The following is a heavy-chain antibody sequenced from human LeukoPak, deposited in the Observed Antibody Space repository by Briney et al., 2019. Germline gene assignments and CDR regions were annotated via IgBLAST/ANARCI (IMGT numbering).Heavy chain of an antibody. Sequence: PGGSLRLSCAASGVIISSYAMSWVRQAPGKGLEWVSAISGRGDNTYYADFVKGRFTISRDNSKSTVYLQKNSLRTEDTAVYYCAKDRVSPGFNWFDPWGQGTLVTVSS. J-gene: IGHJ5*02. CDR2: ISGRGDNT. V-gene: IGHV3-23*01. CDR3: AKDRVSPGFNWFDP. CDR1: GVIISSYA. D-gene: IGHD2/OR15-2a*01.